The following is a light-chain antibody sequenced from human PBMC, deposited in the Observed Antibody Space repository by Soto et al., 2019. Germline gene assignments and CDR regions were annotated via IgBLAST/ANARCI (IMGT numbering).Light chain of an antibody. Sequence: ARQSTSTWLASYQQNSGIAPKLLIYDASSLVSWVPSMFSGSGSETEFTLTISRLQPDDFATYDCQQDNSYSWTFGQGTEWIS. J-gene: IGKJ1*01. CDR3: QQDNSYSWT. CDR1: QSTSTW. V-gene: IGKV1-5*01. CDR2: DAS.